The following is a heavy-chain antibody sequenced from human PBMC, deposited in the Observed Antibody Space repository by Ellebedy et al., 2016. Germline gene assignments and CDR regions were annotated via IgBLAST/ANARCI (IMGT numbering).Heavy chain of an antibody. Sequence: GGSLRLSXAASGFTFSSYSMNWVRQAPGKGLEWVSYISSSSSTIYYADSVKGRFTISRENAKNSLYLQMNSLRAGDTAVYYCARVGYGPSNYWYFDLWGRGTLVTVSS. CDR1: GFTFSSYS. CDR3: ARVGYGPSNYWYFDL. D-gene: IGHD2-15*01. V-gene: IGHV3-48*01. J-gene: IGHJ2*01. CDR2: ISSSSSTI.